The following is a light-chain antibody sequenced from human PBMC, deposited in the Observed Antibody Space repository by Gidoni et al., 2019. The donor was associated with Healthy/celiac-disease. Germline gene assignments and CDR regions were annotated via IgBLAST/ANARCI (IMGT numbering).Light chain of an antibody. CDR2: AAS. V-gene: IGKV1-39*01. J-gene: IGKJ3*01. CDR3: QQSYSTPLT. Sequence: DIQMTQSPSSLSASVGDRVNITCRASQSMSSDLNWYQQKPGKAPKLLIYAASSLQSGVPSRFSGSGSGTDFTLTISSLQPEDFATYYCQQSYSTPLTFGPGTKVDIK. CDR1: QSMSSD.